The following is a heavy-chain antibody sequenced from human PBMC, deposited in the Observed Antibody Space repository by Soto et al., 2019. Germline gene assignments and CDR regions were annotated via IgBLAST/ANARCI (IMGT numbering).Heavy chain of an antibody. D-gene: IGHD5-12*01. J-gene: IGHJ6*02. Sequence: GGSLRLSCAASGFTFSSYAMHWVRQAPGKGLEWVAVISYDGSNKYYADSVKGRFTISRDNSKNTLYLQMNSLRAEDTAVYYCARGGHSGYDYERLYYGMDVWGQGTTVTVSS. CDR3: ARGGHSGYDYERLYYGMDV. CDR1: GFTFSSYA. V-gene: IGHV3-30-3*01. CDR2: ISYDGSNK.